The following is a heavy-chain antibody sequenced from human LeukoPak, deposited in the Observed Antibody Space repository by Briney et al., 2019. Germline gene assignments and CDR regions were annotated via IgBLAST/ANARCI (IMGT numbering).Heavy chain of an antibody. CDR3: AKSSLLEWLSRQSWFDS. J-gene: IGHJ5*01. CDR1: GFTFSSYA. CDR2: ISGSGGST. V-gene: IGHV3-23*01. Sequence: PGGSLRLSCAASGFTFSSYAMSWVRQAPGKGLKWVSAISGSGGSTYYSDSVKGRFTISRDNSKNTLYLQMNSLRAEDTAVFHCAKSSLLEWLSRQSWFDSWGQGTLVTVSS. D-gene: IGHD3-3*01.